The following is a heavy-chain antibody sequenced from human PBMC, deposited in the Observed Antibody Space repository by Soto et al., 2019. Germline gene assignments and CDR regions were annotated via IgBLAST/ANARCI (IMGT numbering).Heavy chain of an antibody. CDR3: ARSTSGYSSSSRFDY. V-gene: IGHV1-46*01. D-gene: IGHD6-6*01. CDR2: INPSGGST. Sequence: ASVKVSCQASGGTFSSYAISWVRQAPGQGLEWMGIINPSGGSTSYAQKFQGRVTMTRDTSTSTVYMELSSLRSEDTAVYYCARSTSGYSSSSRFDYWGQGTLVTVSS. J-gene: IGHJ4*02. CDR1: GGTFSSYA.